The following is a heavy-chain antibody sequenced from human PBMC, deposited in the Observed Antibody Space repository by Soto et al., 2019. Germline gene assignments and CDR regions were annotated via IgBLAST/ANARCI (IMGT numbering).Heavy chain of an antibody. CDR2: INPNSGGT. Sequence: GASVKATSKASGFAKTGNYMQWVRQAPKQGLEWMGWINPNSGGTNYAQKFQGWVTMTRDTSISTAYMELSRLRSDDTAVYYCAIRHNRNYGPSAFDIWGQGTMVT. D-gene: IGHD1-7*01. J-gene: IGHJ3*02. V-gene: IGHV1-2*04. CDR3: AIRHNRNYGPSAFDI. CDR1: GFAKTGNY.